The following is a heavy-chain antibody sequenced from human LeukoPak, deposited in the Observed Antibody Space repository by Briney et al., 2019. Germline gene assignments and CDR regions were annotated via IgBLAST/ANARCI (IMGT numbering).Heavy chain of an antibody. Sequence: ASVKVSCKASGYTFTSYGIRWVRQAPGQGLAWMGWISAYNGNTNYAQKLQGRVTMTTDTSTSTAYMELRSLRSDDTAVYYCARRYSYESWFDPWGQGTLVTVSS. V-gene: IGHV1-18*01. J-gene: IGHJ5*02. CDR1: GYTFTSYG. CDR3: ARRYSYESWFDP. CDR2: ISAYNGNT. D-gene: IGHD5-18*01.